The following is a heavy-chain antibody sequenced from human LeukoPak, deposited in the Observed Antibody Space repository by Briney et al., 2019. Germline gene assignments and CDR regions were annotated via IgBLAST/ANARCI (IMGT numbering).Heavy chain of an antibody. V-gene: IGHV4-30-4*01. CDR1: GASVTSDTYH. Sequence: KSSETLSLTCTVSGASVTSDTYHWSWIRQSPGKGLEWIGHSENNKHNPSLNSRVTISVDSSKNQSSLRLSSVTAADTAVYFCATYHGGRGGSGHWVQGILVTVSS. CDR2: SENN. CDR3: ATYHGGRGGSGH. D-gene: IGHD2-15*01. J-gene: IGHJ4*02.